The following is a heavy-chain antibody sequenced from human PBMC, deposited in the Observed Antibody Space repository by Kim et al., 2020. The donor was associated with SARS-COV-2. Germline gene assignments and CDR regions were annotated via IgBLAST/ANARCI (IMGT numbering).Heavy chain of an antibody. CDR3: AKDMRYYDILTGYLARM. V-gene: IGHV3-30*18. D-gene: IGHD3-9*01. Sequence: GGSLRLSCAASGFTFSSYGMHWVRQAPGKGLEWVAGISYDGSNKYYADSVKGRFTISRDNSKNTLYLQMNSLRAEDTAVYYCAKDMRYYDILTGYLARM. CDR1: GFTFSSYG. CDR2: ISYDGSNK. J-gene: IGHJ6*01.